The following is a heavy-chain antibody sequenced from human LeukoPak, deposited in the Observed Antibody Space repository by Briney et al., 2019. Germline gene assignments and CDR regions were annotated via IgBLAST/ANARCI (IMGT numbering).Heavy chain of an antibody. J-gene: IGHJ6*03. D-gene: IGHD2-2*01. CDR1: GDSVSSNSAA. CDR2: TYYRSKWYN. Sequence: SQTLSLTCAISGDSVSSNSAAWNWIRQSPSRGLEWLGRTYYRSKWYNDYAVSVKSRITINPDTSKNQFSLQLNSVTPEDTAVYYCARDPSGIVVVPRNYYMDVWGKGTTVNVSS. V-gene: IGHV6-1*01. CDR3: ARDPSGIVVVPRNYYMDV.